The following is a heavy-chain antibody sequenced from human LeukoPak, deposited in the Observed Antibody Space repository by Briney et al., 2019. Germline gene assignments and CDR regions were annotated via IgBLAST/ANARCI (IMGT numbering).Heavy chain of an antibody. J-gene: IGHJ5*02. V-gene: IGHV3-48*01. CDR2: ISSSSSTI. CDR1: GFTFSSYS. D-gene: IGHD2-2*02. CDR3: ARDTCSSTSCYTRDGRETLYNWFDP. Sequence: GGSLRLSCAASGFTFSSYSMNWVRQAPGKGLEWVSYISSSSSTIYYADSVKGRFTISRDNAKNSLYLQMNSLRAEDTAVYYCARDTCSSTSCYTRDGRETLYNWFDPWGQGTLVTVSS.